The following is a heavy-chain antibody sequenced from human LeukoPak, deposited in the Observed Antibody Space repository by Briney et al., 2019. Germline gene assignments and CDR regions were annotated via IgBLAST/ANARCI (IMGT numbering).Heavy chain of an antibody. CDR2: INPNSGGT. CDR3: ARVPWGGRALDAFDI. D-gene: IGHD3-16*01. J-gene: IGHJ3*02. CDR1: AYTFTGYY. V-gene: IGHV1-2*06. Sequence: ASVKVSCKASAYTFTGYYMHWVRQAPGQGLEWMGRINPNSGGTNYAQKFQGRVTMTRDTSISTAYMELSRLRSDDTAVYYCARVPWGGRALDAFDIWGQGTMVTVSS.